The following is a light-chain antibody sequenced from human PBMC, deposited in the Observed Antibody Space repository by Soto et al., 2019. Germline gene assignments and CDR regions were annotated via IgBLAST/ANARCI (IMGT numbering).Light chain of an antibody. V-gene: IGKV3-20*01. CDR3: QHYGSSPPEFT. CDR2: GAS. J-gene: IGKJ3*01. CDR1: QSVSSSF. Sequence: EIVLTQSPGTLSLSPGERATLSCRASQSVSSSFLAWYQQRPGQAPRLLIFGASYRATGIPDRFSGSGSGTDFTLTISRLEPEDVAVYYCQHYGSSPPEFTFGPGTKVDSK.